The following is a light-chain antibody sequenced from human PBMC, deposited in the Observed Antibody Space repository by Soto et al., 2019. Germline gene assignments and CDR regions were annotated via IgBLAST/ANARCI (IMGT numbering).Light chain of an antibody. J-gene: IGKJ2*01. V-gene: IGKV1-39*01. CDR1: QSISTY. CDR2: AAS. Sequence: DIQMTQSPSSLSASVGDRVTITCRASQSISTYLNWYKQEPGKAPKLLIYAASTLQSGVPSRFSGSGXXXXXXLTISSLQPEDXATYYCQQSHSLPYTFGQGTKLEIK. CDR3: QQSHSLPYT.